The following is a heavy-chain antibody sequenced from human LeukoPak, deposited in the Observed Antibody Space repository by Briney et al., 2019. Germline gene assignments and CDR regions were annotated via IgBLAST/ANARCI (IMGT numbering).Heavy chain of an antibody. CDR2: MYYSGST. Sequence: KPSETLSLTCTVSGGSISGYYWSWIRQSPGKGLVWIGYMYYSGSTNYNPSLKSRVTMSVDMSKNQFSLKLSSVTAADTALYYCARHFTYYYDSSGYPRDAFDIWDQGTMVTVSS. CDR3: ARHFTYYYDSSGYPRDAFDI. D-gene: IGHD3-22*01. V-gene: IGHV4-59*08. J-gene: IGHJ3*02. CDR1: GGSISGYY.